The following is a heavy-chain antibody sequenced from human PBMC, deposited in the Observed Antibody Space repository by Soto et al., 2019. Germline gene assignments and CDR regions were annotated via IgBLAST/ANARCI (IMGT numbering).Heavy chain of an antibody. CDR1: GYTFTSYG. Sequence: QVQLVQSGAVVKKPGASVKVSCKASGYTFTSYGISWVRQAPGQGLEWMGWISAYNGNTNYAQKLQGRVTMTTDTSTSTAYMELRSLRSDDTAVYYCAREVGYCSGGSCPTEYFQHWGQGTLVTVSS. CDR3: AREVGYCSGGSCPTEYFQH. V-gene: IGHV1-18*04. D-gene: IGHD2-15*01. CDR2: ISAYNGNT. J-gene: IGHJ1*01.